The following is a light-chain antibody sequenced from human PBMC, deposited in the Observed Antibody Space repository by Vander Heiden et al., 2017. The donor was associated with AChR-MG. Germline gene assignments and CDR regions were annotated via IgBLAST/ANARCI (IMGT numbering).Light chain of an antibody. CDR2: DAS. CDR1: QDISND. V-gene: IGKV1-33*01. Sequence: DIQMTQSPSSLSASVGDRVTITCQASQDISNDLNWYQKKPGKAPKLLIYDASILEPGVPSRFSGNGSQTHFTLTICSLQPEDISTYYCQQHDVLPLTFGGGTRVDIK. CDR3: QQHDVLPLT. J-gene: IGKJ4*01.